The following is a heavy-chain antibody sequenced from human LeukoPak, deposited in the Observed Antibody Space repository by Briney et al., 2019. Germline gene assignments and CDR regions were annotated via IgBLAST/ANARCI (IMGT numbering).Heavy chain of an antibody. D-gene: IGHD3-10*01. V-gene: IGHV3-49*03. J-gene: IGHJ4*02. CDR2: IRSKSYGGTS. CDR3: SRDFWRFGLDF. Sequence: GGSLRLSCIASGFTFGVDGMSWFRRAPGKGLEWVAFIRSKSYGGTSEYAASVRGRFTVSRDDSKSIAYLQMESLKTEDTAVYYCSRDFWRFGLDFWGQGTPVTVSS. CDR1: GFTFGVDG.